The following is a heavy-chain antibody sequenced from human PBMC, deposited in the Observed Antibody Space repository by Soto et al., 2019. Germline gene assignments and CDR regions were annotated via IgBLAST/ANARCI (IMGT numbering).Heavy chain of an antibody. CDR3: ARGGYSGYETPDY. CDR1: GYTFTSHY. Sequence: ASVKVSCKASGYTFTSHYMHWVRQAPGQGLEWMGIINPSGGSTSHAQKFQGRVTMTRDTSTSTVSMEMSSLRSEDTAVYYCARGGYSGYETPDYWGQGTLVTVSS. D-gene: IGHD5-12*01. J-gene: IGHJ4*02. V-gene: IGHV1-46*03. CDR2: INPSGGST.